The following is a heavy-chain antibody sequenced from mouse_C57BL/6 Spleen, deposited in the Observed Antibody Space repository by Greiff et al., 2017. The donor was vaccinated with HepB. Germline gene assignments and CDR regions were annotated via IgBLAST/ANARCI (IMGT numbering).Heavy chain of an antibody. CDR2: IYHRSGNT. V-gene: IGHV1-81*01. CDR1: GYTFTSYG. CDR3: ARSDTTVVEDLDY. D-gene: IGHD1-1*01. J-gene: IGHJ2*01. Sequence: VQLQQSGAELARPGASVKLSCKASGYTFTSYGISWVKQRTGQGLEGIGEIYHRSGNTYYNEKFKGKATLTADKSYSTAYMELRSLTSEDSAVYFCARSDTTVVEDLDYWGQGTTLTVSS.